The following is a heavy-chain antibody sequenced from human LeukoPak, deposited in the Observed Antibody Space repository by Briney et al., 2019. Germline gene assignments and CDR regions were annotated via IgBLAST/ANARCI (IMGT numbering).Heavy chain of an antibody. V-gene: IGHV3-74*01. J-gene: IGHJ6*02. CDR1: GFTFSRFS. Sequence: GGSLRLSCVASGFTFSRFSMHWVREAPGKGLVWASRINTDGSDTNYADSVKGRFTISRDNAKNTLYLQMNSLRAEDTALYYCVQSGGMDVWGQGTTVTVSS. CDR2: INTDGSDT. CDR3: VQSGGMDV.